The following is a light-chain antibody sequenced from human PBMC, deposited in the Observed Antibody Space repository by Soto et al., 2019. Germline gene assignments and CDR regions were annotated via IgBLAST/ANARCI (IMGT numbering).Light chain of an antibody. CDR1: SSDVGGYNS. V-gene: IGLV2-14*01. CDR2: EVS. Sequence: SVLTQPASVSGSPGQSITISCTGTSSDVGGYNSVSWYQQHPGKAPKVMIYEVSNRPSGVSNRFSGSKSGNTASLTISGLQTEDEDDYYCSSYTRSTTWVFGGGTKLTVL. J-gene: IGLJ3*02. CDR3: SSYTRSTTWV.